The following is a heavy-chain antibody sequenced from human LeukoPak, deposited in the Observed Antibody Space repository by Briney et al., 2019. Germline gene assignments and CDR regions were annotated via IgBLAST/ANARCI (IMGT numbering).Heavy chain of an antibody. D-gene: IGHD2-15*01. J-gene: IGHJ4*02. CDR1: GFTFSSYW. Sequence: GGSLRLSCAASGFTFSSYWMSWVRQAPGKGLEWVSSISSSSSYIYYADSVKGRFTISRDNAKNSLYLQMNSLRAEDTAVYYCARDALYCSGGSCYAYWGQGTLVTVSS. CDR2: ISSSSSYI. V-gene: IGHV3-21*01. CDR3: ARDALYCSGGSCYAY.